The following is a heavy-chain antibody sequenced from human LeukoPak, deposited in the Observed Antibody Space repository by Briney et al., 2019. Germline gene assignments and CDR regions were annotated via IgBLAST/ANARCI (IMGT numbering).Heavy chain of an antibody. D-gene: IGHD2-15*01. CDR1: GFTVSSNY. CDR2: IYSGGST. Sequence: GGSLRLSXAASGFTVSSNYMSWVRQAPGKGLEWVSVIYSGGSTYYADSVKGRFTISRDNSKNTLYLQMNSLRAEDTAVYYCARDDCSGGSCSDYWGQGTLVTVSS. CDR3: ARDDCSGGSCSDY. V-gene: IGHV3-66*02. J-gene: IGHJ4*02.